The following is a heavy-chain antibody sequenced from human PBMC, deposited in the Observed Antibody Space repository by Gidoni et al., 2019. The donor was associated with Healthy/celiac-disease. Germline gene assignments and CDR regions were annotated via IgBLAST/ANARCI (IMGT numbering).Heavy chain of an antibody. D-gene: IGHD3-3*01. V-gene: IGHV1-18*01. CDR3: VDGFWSGYPLNNYYYYGMDV. Sequence: QVQLVQSGAEVQKPGASVKVSCQASGYTFTSYGISWVRQAPGQGLEWMGWISAYNGNTNYAQKLQGRVTMTTDTSTSTAYMELRSLRSDDTAVYYCVDGFWSGYPLNNYYYYGMDVWGQGTTVTVSS. CDR2: ISAYNGNT. CDR1: GYTFTSYG. J-gene: IGHJ6*02.